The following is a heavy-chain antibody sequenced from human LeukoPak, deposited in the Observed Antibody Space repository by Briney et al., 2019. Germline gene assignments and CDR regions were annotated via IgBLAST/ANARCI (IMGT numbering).Heavy chain of an antibody. CDR3: ARDSGYYYFEN. V-gene: IGHV1-69*06. CDR2: IIPIFDAT. J-gene: IGHJ4*02. CDR1: GGTFSTYA. Sequence: SVKVSCKASGGTFSTYAITWVRQAPGQGLEWMGGIIPIFDATNYAQKFQGRVTITADKSTNTAYMELSSLRSDDTAVYYCARDSGYYYFENWGQGTLVTVSS. D-gene: IGHD3-22*01.